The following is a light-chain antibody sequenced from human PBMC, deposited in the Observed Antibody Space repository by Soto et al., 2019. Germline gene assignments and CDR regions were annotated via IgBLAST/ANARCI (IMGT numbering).Light chain of an antibody. Sequence: QPVLTQPPSASGTPGQRVTISCSGSSSNIGNNYVYWYQQLSGTAPKLLIYRNNQRPSGVPDRFSGSKSGTSASLAISGLRSEDEADYYCAAWDDSLSGPVFGGGTKLTVL. J-gene: IGLJ3*02. CDR3: AAWDDSLSGPV. CDR1: SSNIGNNY. CDR2: RNN. V-gene: IGLV1-47*01.